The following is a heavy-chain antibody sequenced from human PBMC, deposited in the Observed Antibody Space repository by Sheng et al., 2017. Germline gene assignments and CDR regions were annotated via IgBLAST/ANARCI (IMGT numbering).Heavy chain of an antibody. V-gene: IGHV4-39*07. J-gene: IGHJ4*02. Sequence: QLQLQESGPGLVKPSETLSLTCTVSGGSISSSSYYWGWIRQPPGKGLEWIGSIYYSGSTYYNPSLKSRVTISVDTSKNQFSLKLSSVTAADTAVYYCARGSFFTVVTQGYFDYWGQGTLVTVSS. CDR1: GGSISSSSYY. CDR3: ARGSFFTVVTQGYFDY. D-gene: IGHD2-21*02. CDR2: IYYSGST.